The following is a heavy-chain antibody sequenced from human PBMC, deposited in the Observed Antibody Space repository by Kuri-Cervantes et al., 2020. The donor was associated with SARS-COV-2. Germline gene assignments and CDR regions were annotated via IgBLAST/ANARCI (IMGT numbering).Heavy chain of an antibody. J-gene: IGHJ4*02. D-gene: IGHD2-2*01. CDR1: GGSFSGYY. CDR2: INHSGST. V-gene: IGHV4-34*01. CDR3: ASRYCSSTSCYRTTGKYYFDY. Sequence: SETLSLTCAVYGGSFSGYYWSWIRQPPGKGLEWIGEINHSGSTNYNPSLKSRVTISVDTSKNQFSLKLGSVTAADTAVYYCASRYCSSTSCYRTTGKYYFDYWGQGTLVTVSS.